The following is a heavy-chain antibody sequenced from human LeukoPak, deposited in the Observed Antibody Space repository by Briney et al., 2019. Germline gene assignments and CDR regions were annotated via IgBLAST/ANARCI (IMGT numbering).Heavy chain of an antibody. V-gene: IGHV3-30*02. CDR3: ARESSGGYYFDVFDI. Sequence: GGSLRLSCAGSGFSFSSYGMHWVRQAPGMGLEWMAFIRPDGSNKYYADSVKGRFTISRDNAKNSLYLQMNSLRAEDTAFYYCARESSGGYYFDVFDIWGQGTMVTVSS. CDR2: IRPDGSNK. CDR1: GFSFSSYG. D-gene: IGHD3-22*01. J-gene: IGHJ3*02.